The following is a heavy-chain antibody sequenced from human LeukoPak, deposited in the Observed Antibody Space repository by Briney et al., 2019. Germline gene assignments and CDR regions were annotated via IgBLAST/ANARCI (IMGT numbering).Heavy chain of an antibody. V-gene: IGHV1-69*01. CDR3: ATSRGSPWDYFDY. J-gene: IGHJ4*02. D-gene: IGHD6-25*01. CDR1: GGTFGSYA. Sequence: SVKVSCKASGGTFGSYAISWVRQAPGQGLEWMGGIIPIFGTANYAQKFQGRVTITADESTSTAYMELSSLRSEDTAVYYCATSRGSPWDYFDYWGQGTLVTVSS. CDR2: IIPIFGTA.